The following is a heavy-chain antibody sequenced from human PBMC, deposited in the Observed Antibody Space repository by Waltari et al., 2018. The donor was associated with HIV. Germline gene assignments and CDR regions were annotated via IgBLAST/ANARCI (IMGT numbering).Heavy chain of an antibody. D-gene: IGHD1-1*01. Sequence: QVHLEQWGAGLVKPSETMSVPCAVHTASSDTYYWTWARQAPGKGLEWIVEVNYDGQPFYNPALQSRASAFLDASKRQFSLRLTSATAADTAVYFCVRGPNWQLGGLDVWGRGTTVIVSS. V-gene: IGHV4-34*01. CDR2: VNYDGQP. CDR1: TASSDTYY. CDR3: VRGPNWQLGGLDV. J-gene: IGHJ6*02.